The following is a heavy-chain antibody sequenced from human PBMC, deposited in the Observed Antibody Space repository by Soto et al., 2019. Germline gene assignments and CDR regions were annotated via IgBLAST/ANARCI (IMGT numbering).Heavy chain of an antibody. CDR3: AKDTRITIYGAVTGVRYFDY. Sequence: GGSLRLSCVASGFTFSIYGMHWVRQAPGKGLEWVAVIWYDGSNKYYIDSVKGRFTISRDNSKNTLYLQMNSLRAEDTAVYFCAKDTRITIYGAVTGVRYFDYWGEGTLVTV. CDR1: GFTFSIYG. D-gene: IGHD3-3*01. CDR2: IWYDGSNK. V-gene: IGHV3-33*06. J-gene: IGHJ4*02.